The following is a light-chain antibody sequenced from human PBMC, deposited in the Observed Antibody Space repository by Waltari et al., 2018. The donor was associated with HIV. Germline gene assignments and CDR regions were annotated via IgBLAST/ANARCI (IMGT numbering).Light chain of an antibody. J-gene: IGKJ4*01. CDR3: QERSNWPSLT. V-gene: IGKV3-11*01. CDR2: EAS. Sequence: EIVLTQSPATLSLSPGERASLSCRASQSVRSYLAWYQQKPGQAPRLLIYEASTRAPGVSARFSGSGSATDFTLTISSLEPEDFAVYYCQERSNWPSLTFGGGTRLEMK. CDR1: QSVRSY.